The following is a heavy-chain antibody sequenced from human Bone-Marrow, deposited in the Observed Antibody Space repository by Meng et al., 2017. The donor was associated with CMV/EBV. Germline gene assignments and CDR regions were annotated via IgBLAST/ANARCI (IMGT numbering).Heavy chain of an antibody. V-gene: IGHV1-69*05. CDR2: IIPIFGTA. CDR3: AIIRGVTMVRGVHNWFDP. D-gene: IGHD3-10*01. CDR1: TLSSVA. Sequence: TLSSVAIRSVRQAPEEGLQWMVGIIPIFGTANYAQKFQGRVTIPTDESTSTAYMELSSLRSEDTAVYYCAIIRGVTMVRGVHNWFDPWGQGTLVTVSS. J-gene: IGHJ5*02.